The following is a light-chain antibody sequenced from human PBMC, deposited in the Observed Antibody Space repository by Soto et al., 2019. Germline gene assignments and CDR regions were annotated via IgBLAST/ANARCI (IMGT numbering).Light chain of an antibody. V-gene: IGKV2D-29*02. Sequence: DVVMTQTTLSLSVAPGQPASISCKSSQSLLHITGETFLFWYLQKPGQSPQLLIYEVSTRVSGVPDRFSGSGSGTDFTLEISRVETDDVGIYYCMQSIQLPPTFGQGTRLEIK. CDR1: QSLLHITGETF. J-gene: IGKJ5*01. CDR3: MQSIQLPPT. CDR2: EVS.